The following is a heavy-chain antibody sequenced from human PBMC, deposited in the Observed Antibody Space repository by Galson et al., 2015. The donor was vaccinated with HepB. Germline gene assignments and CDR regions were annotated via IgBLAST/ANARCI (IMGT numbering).Heavy chain of an antibody. D-gene: IGHD1-14*01. Sequence: SLRLSCAASGFTFSSYSMNWVRRAPGKGLEWVSSISSSSSYIYYADSVKGRFTISRDNAKNSLYLQMNSLRAEDTAVYYCARGGQPIFQGYGMDVWGQGTTFTVSS. CDR3: ARGGQPIFQGYGMDV. V-gene: IGHV3-21*01. CDR1: GFTFSSYS. CDR2: ISSSSSYI. J-gene: IGHJ6*02.